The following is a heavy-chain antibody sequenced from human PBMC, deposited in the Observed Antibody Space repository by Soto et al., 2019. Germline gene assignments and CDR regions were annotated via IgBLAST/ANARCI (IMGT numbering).Heavy chain of an antibody. CDR2: IWYDGSNK. V-gene: IGHV3-33*01. CDR3: ARAPNWTPPYYYGDV. CDR1: GFTFSSYG. D-gene: IGHD3-10*01. Sequence: QVQLVESGGGVVQPGRSLRLSCAASGFTFSSYGMHWVRQAPGKGLEWVAVIWYDGSNKYYADSVKGRFTISRDNSKNTLYLQMNSLRAEDTAVYYCARAPNWTPPYYYGDVWGQGTTVTVSS. J-gene: IGHJ6*02.